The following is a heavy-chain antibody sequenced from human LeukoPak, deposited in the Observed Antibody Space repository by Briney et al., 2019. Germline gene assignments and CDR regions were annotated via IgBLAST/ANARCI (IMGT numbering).Heavy chain of an antibody. J-gene: IGHJ4*02. D-gene: IGHD5-18*01. Sequence: ASVKVSCKASGYTFTGYYMHWVRQAPGQGLEWMGIINPSGGSTSYAQKFQGRVTMTRDTSTSTVYMELSSLRSEDTAVYYCARDGRDTAMAPYFDYWGQGTLVTVSS. V-gene: IGHV1-46*01. CDR3: ARDGRDTAMAPYFDY. CDR2: INPSGGST. CDR1: GYTFTGYY.